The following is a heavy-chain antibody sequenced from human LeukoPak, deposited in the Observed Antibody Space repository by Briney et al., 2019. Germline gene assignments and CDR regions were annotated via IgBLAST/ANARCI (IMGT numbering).Heavy chain of an antibody. CDR1: GFTFSSYW. Sequence: PGGPLRLSCAASGFTFSSYWMSWVRQAPGKGLEWVANIKQDGSEKYYVDSVKGRFTISRDNAKNSLYLQMNSLRAEDTAVYYCARVRSGSYGGDADVFGQFDYWGQGTLVTVSS. CDR3: ARVRSGSYGGDADVFGQFDY. V-gene: IGHV3-7*01. CDR2: IKQDGSEK. J-gene: IGHJ4*02. D-gene: IGHD1-26*01.